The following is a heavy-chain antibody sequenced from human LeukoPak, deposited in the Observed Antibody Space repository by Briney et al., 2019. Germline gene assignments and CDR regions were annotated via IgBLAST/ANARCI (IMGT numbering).Heavy chain of an antibody. Sequence: PSQTLSLTCTVSGGSINSGAYYWTWIRQHPGKGLEWIGHIYYSGSPYYNPSLKSRVSMSVDTSKNQFSLKLSSVIAADTAVYYCARGRITGTLLRWFDPWGQGTLVTVSS. J-gene: IGHJ5*02. CDR3: ARGRITGTLLRWFDP. V-gene: IGHV4-31*03. D-gene: IGHD1-20*01. CDR1: GGSINSGAYY. CDR2: IYYSGSP.